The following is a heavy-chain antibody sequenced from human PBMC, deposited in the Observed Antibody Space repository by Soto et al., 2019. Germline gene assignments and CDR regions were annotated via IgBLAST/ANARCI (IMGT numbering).Heavy chain of an antibody. CDR2: ISSNGGST. J-gene: IGHJ4*02. CDR3: ARSAVRGVIIRLFDY. D-gene: IGHD3-10*01. V-gene: IGHV3-64*01. CDR1: GFTFSSYA. Sequence: EVQLVESGGGLVQPGGSLRLSCAASGFTFSSYAMHWVRQAPGKGLEYVSAISSNGGSTYYANSVKGRFTISRDNSKNTLYLQMGSLRAEDMAVYYCARSAVRGVIIRLFDYWGQGTLVTVSS.